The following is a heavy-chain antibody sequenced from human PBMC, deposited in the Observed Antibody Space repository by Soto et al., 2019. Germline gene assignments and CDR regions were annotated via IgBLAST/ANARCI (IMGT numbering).Heavy chain of an antibody. Sequence: GASVKVSCKASGYPFDIYGINWVRQAPGQRLEWMGWISAYNGQTDYAQNFQGRVTMATDTSTNTAYMELRNLRSDDTAVYYCARDPHEFWSSYFFDPWGPGTLVTVSS. V-gene: IGHV1-18*01. D-gene: IGHD3-3*01. J-gene: IGHJ5*02. CDR1: GYPFDIYG. CDR2: ISAYNGQT. CDR3: ARDPHEFWSSYFFDP.